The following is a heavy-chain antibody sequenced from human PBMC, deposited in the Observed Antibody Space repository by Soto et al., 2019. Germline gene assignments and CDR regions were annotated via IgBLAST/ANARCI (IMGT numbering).Heavy chain of an antibody. CDR3: ARRPLGYYYGLDV. J-gene: IGHJ6*02. V-gene: IGHV4-34*01. CDR2: INHGGST. Sequence: QVQLQQWGAGLLKPSETLSLTCAVSGGSFSGSYWSWIRQPPGKGLEWFGEINHGGSTNYNPSLKSRVTISVDTSKSQFSLKLTSVTAADTAVYFCARRPLGYYYGLDVWGQGTTVTVSS. CDR1: GGSFSGSY.